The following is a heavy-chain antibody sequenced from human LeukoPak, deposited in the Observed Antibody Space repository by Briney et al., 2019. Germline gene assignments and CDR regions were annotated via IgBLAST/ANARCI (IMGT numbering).Heavy chain of an antibody. D-gene: IGHD3-22*01. J-gene: IGHJ4*02. CDR3: ARLTMIAESFDY. Sequence: SETLSLTCTVSGGSISSYYCSWIRQPPGKGLEWIGYIYYSGSTNYNPSLKSRVTISVDTSKNQFSLKLSSVTAADTAVYYCARLTMIAESFDYWGQGTLVTVSS. CDR2: IYYSGST. CDR1: GGSISSYY. V-gene: IGHV4-59*08.